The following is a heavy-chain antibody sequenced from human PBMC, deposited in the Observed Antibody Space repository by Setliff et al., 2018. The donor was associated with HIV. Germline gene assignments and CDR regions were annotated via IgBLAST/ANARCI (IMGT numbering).Heavy chain of an antibody. CDR3: ASGRVRQSRKFGGVIVLPPFDY. CDR2: IHHSGST. Sequence: SETLSLTCTVSGGSISDSDFYVSWIRQHPGKAPEWIGYIHHSGSTFYNPSLKSRLTISIDTSKSQFSLRLSSVTAADTAVYYCASGRVRQSRKFGGVIVLPPFDYWGQGTLVTVSS. D-gene: IGHD3-16*02. V-gene: IGHV4-31*03. CDR1: GGSISDSDFY. J-gene: IGHJ4*02.